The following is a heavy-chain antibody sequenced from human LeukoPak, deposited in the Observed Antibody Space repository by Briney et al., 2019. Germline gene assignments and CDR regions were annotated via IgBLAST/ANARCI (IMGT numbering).Heavy chain of an antibody. CDR2: ISAYNGNT. V-gene: IGHV1-18*01. CDR1: VYTFPSYG. J-gene: IGHJ3*02. CDR3: AREGAVAGNGHAFDI. Sequence: ASVKVSCKASVYTFPSYGISWVRQASGQGFEWMGCISAYNGNTNYAQKLQGRVTMTTDTSTSTAYMELRSLRSDDTAVYYCAREGAVAGNGHAFDIWGQGTMVTVSS. D-gene: IGHD6-19*01.